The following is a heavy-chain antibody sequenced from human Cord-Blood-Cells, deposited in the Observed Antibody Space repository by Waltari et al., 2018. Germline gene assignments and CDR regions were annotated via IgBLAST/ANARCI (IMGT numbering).Heavy chain of an antibody. CDR3: AKDIVPVYDFWSGYDAFDI. J-gene: IGHJ3*02. CDR1: GFTFDDYA. CDR2: ISWNSGSI. Sequence: EVQLVESGGGLVQPGRSLRLSCAASGFTFDDYAMPWVRQAQGKGLEWVSGISWNSGSIGYADSVKSRFTISRDNAKNSLYLQMNSLRAEDTALYYCAKDIVPVYDFWSGYDAFDIWGQGTMVTVSS. D-gene: IGHD3-3*01. V-gene: IGHV3-9*01.